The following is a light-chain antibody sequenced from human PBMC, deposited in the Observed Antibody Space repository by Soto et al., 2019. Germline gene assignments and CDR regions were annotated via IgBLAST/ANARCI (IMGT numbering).Light chain of an antibody. CDR2: GTS. V-gene: IGKV3-20*01. J-gene: IGKJ5*01. CDR3: QQYDNLIT. CDR1: QSVGSSF. Sequence: EIVLTQSPGTLSLSPGERATLSCRASQSVGSSFIAWYLQRPGQSPRLLMYGTSSRATGIPDRFSGSGSGTDFTLTISRVEPEDFAVYYCQQYDNLITFGQGTRLEIK.